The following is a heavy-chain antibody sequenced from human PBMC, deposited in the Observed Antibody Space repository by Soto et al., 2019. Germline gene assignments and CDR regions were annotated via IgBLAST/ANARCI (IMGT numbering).Heavy chain of an antibody. Sequence: QITLKESGPTLVKPTQPLTLTCTFSGFSLSSSGEGVAWIRQPPGKALEWLALIYWDDDKRYSPSLKSRLTITKDTSKRQVVPTMTNLDPVDTCTYYCAHKPTVVPAATSTCFHPWGQGTPVTLPS. V-gene: IGHV2-5*02. CDR1: GFSLSSSGEG. CDR2: IYWDDDK. D-gene: IGHD2-15*01. CDR3: AHKPTVVPAATSTCFHP. J-gene: IGHJ5*02.